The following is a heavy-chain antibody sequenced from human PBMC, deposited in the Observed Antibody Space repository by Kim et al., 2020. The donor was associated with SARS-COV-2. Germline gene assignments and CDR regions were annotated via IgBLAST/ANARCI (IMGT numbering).Heavy chain of an antibody. J-gene: IGHJ3*02. Sequence: SPKTRPTISADTSKNQFSLKLSSVTAADTAVYYCARVKEKWAGGKGAFDIWGQGTMVTVSS. CDR3: ARVKEKWAGGKGAFDI. V-gene: IGHV4-31*02. D-gene: IGHD6-13*01.